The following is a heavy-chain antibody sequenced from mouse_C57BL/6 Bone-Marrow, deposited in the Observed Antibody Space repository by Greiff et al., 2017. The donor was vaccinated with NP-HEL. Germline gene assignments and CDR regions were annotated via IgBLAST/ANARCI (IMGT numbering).Heavy chain of an antibody. CDR2: IDPETGGT. CDR1: GYTFTDYE. CDR3: TRRGYYRDAMDY. V-gene: IGHV1-15*01. D-gene: IGHD2-3*01. Sequence: VQLQQSGAELVRPGAPVTLSCKASGYTFTDYEMHWVKQTPVHGLEWIGAIDPETGGTAYNQKFKGKAILTADKSSSTAYMELRSLTSEDSAVYYCTRRGYYRDAMDYWGQGTSVTVSS. J-gene: IGHJ4*01.